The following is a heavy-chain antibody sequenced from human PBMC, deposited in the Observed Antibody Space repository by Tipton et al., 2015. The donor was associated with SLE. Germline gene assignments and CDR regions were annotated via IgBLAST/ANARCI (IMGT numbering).Heavy chain of an antibody. V-gene: IGHV1-18*01. D-gene: IGHD2-15*01. CDR1: GFPFTGYG. CDR2: ISAYNGNT. Sequence: QLVQSGAEVKKPGASVKVSCKASGFPFTGYGLSWVRQAPGQGLEWMGWISAYNGNTNYGHGRVTMTTDTSTTTAYMELHSLRSDDTAVYYCAVAGGSGGSCNYWGQGTQVTVSS. J-gene: IGHJ4*02. CDR3: AVAGGSGGSCNY.